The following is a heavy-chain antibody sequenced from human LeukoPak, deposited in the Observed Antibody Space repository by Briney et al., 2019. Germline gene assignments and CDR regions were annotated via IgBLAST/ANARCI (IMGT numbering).Heavy chain of an antibody. J-gene: IGHJ4*02. V-gene: IGHV5-51*01. Sequence: GESLKISCKGSGYSFTYNWIAWVRQMTGKGLEWMGIIYPGDSDTRYSPSFQGQVTISVDKSISTAYLQWSSLKASDTAMYYCARSLGYIYGYQYYFDYWGQGTLVTVSS. CDR3: ARSLGYIYGYQYYFDY. D-gene: IGHD5-18*01. CDR2: IYPGDSDT. CDR1: GYSFTYNW.